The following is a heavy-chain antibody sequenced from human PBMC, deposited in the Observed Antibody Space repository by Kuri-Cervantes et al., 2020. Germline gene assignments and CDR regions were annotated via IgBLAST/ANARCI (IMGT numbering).Heavy chain of an antibody. J-gene: IGHJ4*02. Sequence: ASVKVSCKASGYTFTSYYMHWVRQAPGQGLEWMGWINPNSGGTNYAQKFQGRVTMTRDTSISTAYMELSRLRSDDTAVYYCAREALDYGDSLRPFDYWGQGTLVTVSS. V-gene: IGHV1-2*02. D-gene: IGHD4-17*01. CDR2: INPNSGGT. CDR1: GYTFTSYY. CDR3: AREALDYGDSLRPFDY.